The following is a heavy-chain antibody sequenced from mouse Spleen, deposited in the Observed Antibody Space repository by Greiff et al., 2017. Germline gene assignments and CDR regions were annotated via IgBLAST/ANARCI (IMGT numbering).Heavy chain of an antibody. Sequence: EVQLQQSGPELVKPGASVKISCKASGYTFTDYYMNWVKQSHGKSLEWIGDINPNNGGTSYNQKFKGKATLTVDKSSSTAYMELRSLTSEDSAVYYCARTTATDWFAYWGQGTLVTVSA. D-gene: IGHD1-2*01. CDR2: INPNNGGT. CDR3: ARTTATDWFAY. CDR1: GYTFTDYY. V-gene: IGHV1-26*01. J-gene: IGHJ3*01.